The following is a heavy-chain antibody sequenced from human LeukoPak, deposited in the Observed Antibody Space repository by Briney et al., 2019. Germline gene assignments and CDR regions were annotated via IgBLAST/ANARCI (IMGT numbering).Heavy chain of an antibody. CDR2: MYYGGST. D-gene: IGHD6-13*01. CDR3: ARHRGSRWYESFDY. J-gene: IGHJ4*02. V-gene: IGHV4-59*08. Sequence: SSETLSLTCSVSGGSLSNYYWNWIRQPPGKGLEWIGSMYYGGSTNYNPSLKRRVTISVEPSENQFSLKVSSVPAADTAVYYCARHRGSRWYESFDYWGQGILVTVSS. CDR1: GGSLSNYY.